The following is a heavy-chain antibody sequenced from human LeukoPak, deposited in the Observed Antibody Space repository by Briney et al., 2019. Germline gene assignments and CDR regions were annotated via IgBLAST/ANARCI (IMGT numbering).Heavy chain of an antibody. V-gene: IGHV1-2*02. CDR1: GYTFTGYF. CDR2: INPNTGGT. D-gene: IGHD3-10*01. J-gene: IGHJ4*02. CDR3: AATMVRGVIDY. Sequence: GASVKVSCKASGYTFTGYFVHWVRQAPGQGLQWMGWINPNTGGTNYAQKFQGRVTMTRDTSISTAYMELSRLRSDDTAVYYCAATMVRGVIDYWGQGTLVTVSS.